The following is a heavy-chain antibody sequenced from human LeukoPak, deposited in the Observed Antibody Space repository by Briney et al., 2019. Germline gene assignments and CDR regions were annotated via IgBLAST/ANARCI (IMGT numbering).Heavy chain of an antibody. V-gene: IGHV3-23*01. J-gene: IGHJ4*02. CDR1: GFTFSNYA. D-gene: IGHD4-17*01. Sequence: PGGYLRLSCAASGFTFSNYAMSGVRQAPGKRLEWVSSISSSADNTYHADSVKGRFTISRDNSKNTLYLQMNSLRAEDTALYYCAKLTTWNTHYPIDYWGQGTLVTVSS. CDR2: ISSSADNT. CDR3: AKLTTWNTHYPIDY.